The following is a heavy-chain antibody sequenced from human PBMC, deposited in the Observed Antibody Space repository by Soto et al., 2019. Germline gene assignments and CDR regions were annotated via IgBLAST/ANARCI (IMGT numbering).Heavy chain of an antibody. J-gene: IGHJ4*02. V-gene: IGHV3-7*01. CDR1: GFTFTNFW. Sequence: PGESLKISCAASGFTFTNFWMDWVRQAPGKGLEWVANINPDGSEKHYVDSVRGRFTISRDNAQNSVYLQMSRLTAEDSALYYCSRSPDSWGQGTRVTVSS. CDR3: SRSPDS. CDR2: INPDGSEK.